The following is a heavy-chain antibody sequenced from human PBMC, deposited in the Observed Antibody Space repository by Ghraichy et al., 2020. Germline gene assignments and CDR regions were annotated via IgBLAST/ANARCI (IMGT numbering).Heavy chain of an antibody. V-gene: IGHV3-74*01. CDR1: GFTFSSYW. CDR3: ANYDFWSGSNY. Sequence: LSLTCAASGFTFSSYWMHWVRQAPGKGLVWVSRINSDGSSTSYADSVKGRFTISRDNAKNTLYLQMNSLRAEDTAVYYCANYDFWSGSNYWGQGTLVTVSS. J-gene: IGHJ4*02. CDR2: INSDGSST. D-gene: IGHD3-3*01.